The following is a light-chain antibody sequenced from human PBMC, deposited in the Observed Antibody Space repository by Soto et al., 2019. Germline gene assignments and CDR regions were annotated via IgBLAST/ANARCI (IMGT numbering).Light chain of an antibody. J-gene: IGKJ2*01. CDR3: QQYNNWPLP. V-gene: IGKV3-15*01. Sequence: EVVMTQSPTTLSVSPGERATLSCRASQSVNSNLAWYQQKPGQAPRLLIYGASTRATGIPARFSGSGSGTEFTLTISSLQSEDFAVYYCQQYNNWPLPFGQGTKVDIK. CDR2: GAS. CDR1: QSVNSN.